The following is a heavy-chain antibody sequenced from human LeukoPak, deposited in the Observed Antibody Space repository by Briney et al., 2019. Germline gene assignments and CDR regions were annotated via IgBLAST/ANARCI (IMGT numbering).Heavy chain of an antibody. V-gene: IGHV3-23*01. D-gene: IGHD3-22*01. CDR3: AKDLLTYYYDSSGSPFDY. J-gene: IGHJ4*02. CDR1: GFTFSSYA. Sequence: GSLRLSCAASGFTFSSYAMSWVRQAPGKGLEWVSAISGSGGSTYYADSVKGRFTISRDNSKNTLYLQMNSLRAEDTAVYYCAKDLLTYYYDSSGSPFDYWGQGTLVTVSS. CDR2: ISGSGGST.